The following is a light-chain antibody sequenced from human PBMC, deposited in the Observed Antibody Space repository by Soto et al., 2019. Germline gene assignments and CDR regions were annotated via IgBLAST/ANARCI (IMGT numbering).Light chain of an antibody. CDR3: SSWTSYNSLL. Sequence: QSALTQPASMSGSPGQSITISCTGTSSDIGNSNYVSWYQQYPGKAPKLMIYVVSNRPSGVSSRFSGSKSGTTASLTISGLQAEDEADYYYSSWTSYNSLLFGGGTKLTVL. CDR2: VVS. CDR1: SSDIGNSNY. J-gene: IGLJ2*01. V-gene: IGLV2-14*01.